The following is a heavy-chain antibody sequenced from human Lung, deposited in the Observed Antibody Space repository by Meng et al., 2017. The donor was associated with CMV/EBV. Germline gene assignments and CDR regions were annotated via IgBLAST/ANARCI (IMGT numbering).Heavy chain of an antibody. J-gene: IGHJ4*02. Sequence: SLKISCAASGFTLDDYAMHWVRQAPGKGLEWVSGISWNSGSIGYADSVKGRFTISRDNAKNSLYLQMNSLRAEDTALYYCAKASGYSSGWSKFDYWGQGTLVTVSS. D-gene: IGHD6-19*01. CDR1: GFTLDDYA. CDR3: AKASGYSSGWSKFDY. V-gene: IGHV3-9*01. CDR2: ISWNSGSI.